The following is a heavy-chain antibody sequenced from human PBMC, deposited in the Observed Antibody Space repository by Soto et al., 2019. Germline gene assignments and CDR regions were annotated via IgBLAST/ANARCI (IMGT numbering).Heavy chain of an antibody. V-gene: IGHV6-1*01. Sequence: LSLTCAISWDRVADLRAAWNSIRQFPSTGLEWVGRTYYRSRWYNDDAVSVKSRITVTPDTSKNQFSLHLNSVTPEDTAVYFCVREFPYYVSSDSYLDNWGQGALVTLSS. CDR3: VREFPYYVSSDSYLDN. CDR2: TYYRSRWYN. CDR1: WDRVADLRAA. D-gene: IGHD3-16*01. J-gene: IGHJ4*02.